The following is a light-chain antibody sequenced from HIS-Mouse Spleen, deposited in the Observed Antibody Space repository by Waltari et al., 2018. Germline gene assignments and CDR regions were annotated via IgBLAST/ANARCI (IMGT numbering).Light chain of an antibody. CDR3: YSTDSSGNHRV. V-gene: IGLV3-10*01. Sequence: SYELTQPPPVSVSPGQTARITCSGDALPKKYAYWYQQKSGQAPVLVIYEDSKRPSGIPGRFSGSSSGTMGTFTICGAQVEDEADYYCYSTDSSGNHRVFGGGTKLTVL. J-gene: IGLJ2*01. CDR2: EDS. CDR1: ALPKKY.